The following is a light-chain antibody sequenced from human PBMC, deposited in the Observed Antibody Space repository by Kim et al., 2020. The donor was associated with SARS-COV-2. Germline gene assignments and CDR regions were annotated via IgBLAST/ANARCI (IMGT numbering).Light chain of an antibody. Sequence: EIVMTQSPATLSVSPGERATLSCRASQSVSNNLAWYQQKPGQAPRLLIYGASTRANGIPARFSGSASGTEFTLTISSLQSADFAVYYCQQYNDWPWTFGQGTKVDIK. CDR2: GAS. CDR1: QSVSNN. V-gene: IGKV3-15*01. CDR3: QQYNDWPWT. J-gene: IGKJ1*01.